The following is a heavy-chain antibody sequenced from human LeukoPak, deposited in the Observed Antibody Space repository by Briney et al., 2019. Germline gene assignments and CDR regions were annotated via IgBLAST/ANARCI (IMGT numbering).Heavy chain of an antibody. Sequence: GGSLRLSCAVSGFTFSDFEMNWVRQAPGEGLQWVSHIDTSATSMHYADSVKGRFTISRDNAKNLLFLQTNSLRAEDTAVYYCVTDRPGVMDFDFWGQGTLVTVSS. CDR3: VTDRPGVMDFDF. D-gene: IGHD2-2*03. CDR1: GFTFSDFE. J-gene: IGHJ4*02. V-gene: IGHV3-48*03. CDR2: IDTSATSM.